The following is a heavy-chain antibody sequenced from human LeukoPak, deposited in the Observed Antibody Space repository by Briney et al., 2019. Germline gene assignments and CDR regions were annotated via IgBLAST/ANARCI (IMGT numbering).Heavy chain of an antibody. Sequence: SETLSLTCTVSGGSISSYYWSWIRQPPGKGLEWIGYIYYSGSTNYNPSLKSRVTISVDTSKNQFSLKLSSVTAADTAVYYCARRTGPYCSGGSCYRIRGGFDYWGQGTLVTVSS. J-gene: IGHJ4*02. V-gene: IGHV4-59*01. D-gene: IGHD2-15*01. CDR2: IYYSGST. CDR1: GGSISSYY. CDR3: ARRTGPYCSGGSCYRIRGGFDY.